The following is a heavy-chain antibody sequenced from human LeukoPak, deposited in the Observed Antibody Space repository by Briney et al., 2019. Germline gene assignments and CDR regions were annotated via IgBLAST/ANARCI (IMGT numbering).Heavy chain of an antibody. CDR2: INPNSGGT. Sequence: ASVKVSCKASGYTFTGYYMHWVRQAPGQGLEWMGWINPNSGGTNYAQKFQGRVTTARDTSISTAYMELSRLRSDDTAVYYCARAESFRRNDVFGYWGQGTLVTVSS. J-gene: IGHJ4*02. D-gene: IGHD1-1*01. V-gene: IGHV1-2*02. CDR3: ARAESFRRNDVFGY. CDR1: GYTFTGYY.